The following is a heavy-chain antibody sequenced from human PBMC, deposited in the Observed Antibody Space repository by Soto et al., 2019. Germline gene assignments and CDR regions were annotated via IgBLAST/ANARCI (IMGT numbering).Heavy chain of an antibody. D-gene: IGHD1-7*01. CDR1: GYSFTDYG. V-gene: IGHV1-18*01. CDR2: VNTYKGNT. CDR3: ARERGNYMFFDY. J-gene: IGHJ4*02. Sequence: QVQLVQSGDEVKKPGASVKVSCKASGYSFTDYGFTWVRQAPGQGLEWMGWVNTYKGNTNYAQKFQGRVTMTTDTSTSTAYMELRGLRSDDTALYYCARERGNYMFFDYWGQGTLVTVSS.